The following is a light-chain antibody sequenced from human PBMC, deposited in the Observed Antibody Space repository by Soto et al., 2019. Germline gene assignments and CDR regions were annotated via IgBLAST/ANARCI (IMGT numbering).Light chain of an antibody. CDR1: QSVSSY. CDR3: QRRRDWPLT. CDR2: DAS. V-gene: IGKV3-11*01. Sequence: EIVLTQSPATLSLSPGERATLSCRASQSVSSYLAWYQQKPGQAPRLLISDASNRATGIPARFSGSGSGTVFTVTVSRLEPEGFAVYYCQRRRDWPLTFGGGTKVEI. J-gene: IGKJ4*01.